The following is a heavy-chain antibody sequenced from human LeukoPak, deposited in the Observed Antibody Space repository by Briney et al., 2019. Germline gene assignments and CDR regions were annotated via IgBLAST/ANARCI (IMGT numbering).Heavy chain of an antibody. Sequence: GGSLRLSCAASGFTFSSYGMHWVRQAPGKGLEWVAVISYDGSNKYYADSVKGRFTISRDNSKNTLYLQMNSLRAEDTAVYYCAKARPLVAAAGHFDYWGQGTLVTVSS. V-gene: IGHV3-30*18. CDR2: ISYDGSNK. CDR1: GFTFSSYG. D-gene: IGHD6-13*01. CDR3: AKARPLVAAAGHFDY. J-gene: IGHJ4*02.